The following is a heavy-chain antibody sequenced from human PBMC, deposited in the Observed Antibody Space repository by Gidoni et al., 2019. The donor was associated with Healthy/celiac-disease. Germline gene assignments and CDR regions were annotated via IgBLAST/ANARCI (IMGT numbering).Heavy chain of an antibody. CDR3: AGTLVAPEVPDCTTFDY. CDR1: GGSISSGGYY. Sequence: QVQLQESGPGLVKPSQTLSLTCTVSGGSISSGGYYWSWIRQHPGKGLEWIGYIYYSGSTYYNPSLKSRVTISVDTSKNQFSLKLSSVTAADTAVYYCAGTLVAPEVPDCTTFDYWGQGTLVTVSS. J-gene: IGHJ4*02. CDR2: IYYSGST. D-gene: IGHD2-8*01. V-gene: IGHV4-31*03.